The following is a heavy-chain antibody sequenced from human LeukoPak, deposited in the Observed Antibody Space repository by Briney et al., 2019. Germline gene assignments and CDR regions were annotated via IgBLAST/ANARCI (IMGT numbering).Heavy chain of an antibody. CDR3: ARTFRVGATTTRAFDI. V-gene: IGHV1-8*01. CDR2: MNPNSGNT. J-gene: IGHJ3*02. CDR1: EYTFTSYD. Sequence: GASVKVSCKASEYTFTSYDINWVRQVTGQGLEWMGWMNPNSGNTGYAQSFQGRVTITRNTSISTAYMELSSLRSEDTAVYYCARTFRVGATTTRAFDIWGQGTMVTVSS. D-gene: IGHD1-26*01.